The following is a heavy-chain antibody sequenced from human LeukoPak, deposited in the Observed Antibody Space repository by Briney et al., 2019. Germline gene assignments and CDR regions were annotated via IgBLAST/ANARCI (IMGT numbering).Heavy chain of an antibody. CDR2: IRSKAYGGTT. V-gene: IGHV3-49*03. D-gene: IGHD6-19*01. Sequence: PGRSLRLSCTASGFTFGDYAMSWFRQAPGKGLEWVGFIRSKAYGGTTEYAASVKGRFTISRDDSKSIAYLQMNSLKTEDTAVYYCTRGLYSSGWFYYFDYWGQGTLVTVSS. CDR1: GFTFGDYA. CDR3: TRGLYSSGWFYYFDY. J-gene: IGHJ4*02.